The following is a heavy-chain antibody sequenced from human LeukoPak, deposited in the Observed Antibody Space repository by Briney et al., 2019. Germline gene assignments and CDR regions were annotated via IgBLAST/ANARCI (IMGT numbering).Heavy chain of an antibody. J-gene: IGHJ3*02. CDR2: SSGSGLTT. V-gene: IGHV3-23*01. Sequence: PGGSLRLSCAASGFTFSSYAMNWVRQAPGKGLEWVSASSGSGLTTYYADCVKGRFTVSRDNSKNTLYLQMNSLRAEDTAVYYCAKPTARQAYCSSGSCYDASDIWGQGTMVTVSS. D-gene: IGHD2-15*01. CDR3: AKPTARQAYCSSGSCYDASDI. CDR1: GFTFSSYA.